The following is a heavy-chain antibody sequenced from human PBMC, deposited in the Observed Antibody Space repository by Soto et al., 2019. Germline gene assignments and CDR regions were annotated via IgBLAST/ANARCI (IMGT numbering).Heavy chain of an antibody. CDR2: INHSGST. CDR1: GGSISSSY. J-gene: IGHJ4*02. V-gene: IGHV4-59*12. D-gene: IGHD2-8*02. CDR3: ARDKITGLFDY. Sequence: SETLSLTCTVSGGSISSSYWSWIRQPPGKGLEWIGYINHSGSTNYDSSLKSRVTISVDTSKNQFSLKLTSVTAADTAVYYCARDKITGLFDYWGQGTLVTSPQ.